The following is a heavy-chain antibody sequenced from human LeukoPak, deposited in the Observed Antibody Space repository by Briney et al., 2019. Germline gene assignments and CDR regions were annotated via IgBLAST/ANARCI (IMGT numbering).Heavy chain of an antibody. CDR2: TRNKANTYTT. D-gene: IGHD5-12*01. CDR3: ARGNRVGYDTDFDY. J-gene: IGHJ4*02. Sequence: SGGSLRLSCAASGFTFSDHYMDWVRQAPGKGLEWVGRTRNKANTYTTEYAASVKGRFTISRAESENSLYLQMNSLKTEDTAVYYCARGNRVGYDTDFDYWGQGTLVTVSS. V-gene: IGHV3-72*01. CDR1: GFTFSDHY.